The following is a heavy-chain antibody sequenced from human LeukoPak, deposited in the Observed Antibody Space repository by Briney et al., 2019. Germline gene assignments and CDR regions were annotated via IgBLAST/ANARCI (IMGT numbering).Heavy chain of an antibody. CDR3: ATGGSGSPKFLPPGAFDI. CDR2: FDPEDGET. J-gene: IGHJ3*02. CDR1: GYTFTSYG. D-gene: IGHD1-26*01. V-gene: IGHV1-24*01. Sequence: ASVKVSCKASGYTFTSYGISWVRQAPGKGLEWMGGFDPEDGETIYAQKFQGRVTMTEDTSTDTAYMELSSLRSEDTAVYYCATGGSGSPKFLPPGAFDIWGQGTMVTVSS.